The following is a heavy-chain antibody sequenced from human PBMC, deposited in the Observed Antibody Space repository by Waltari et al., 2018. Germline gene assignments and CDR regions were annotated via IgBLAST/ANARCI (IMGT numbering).Heavy chain of an antibody. CDR1: GGSIRSSSYF. CDR3: ARPSGPGEFVDY. Sequence: QLQLQESGPGLVKPSETLSPTCTVSGGSIRSSSYFWGWIRQPPGKGLEWIGSIYYSGNTYYNPSLKSRVTMSVDTSKNQFSLKVTSVTAADTAVYYCARPSGPGEFVDYWGQGTLVTVSS. V-gene: IGHV4-39*01. CDR2: IYYSGNT. J-gene: IGHJ4*02.